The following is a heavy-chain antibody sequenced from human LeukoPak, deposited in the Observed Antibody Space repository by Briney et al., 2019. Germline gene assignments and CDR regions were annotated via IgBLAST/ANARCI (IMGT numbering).Heavy chain of an antibody. D-gene: IGHD6-13*01. V-gene: IGHV1-18*04. Sequence: ASVKVSCKASGYTFTGYYMHWVRQAPGQGLEWMGWISAYNGNTNYARKLQGRVTMTTDTSTSTAYMELRSLRSDDTAVYYCARVGYSSSWGFDYWGQGTLVTVSS. CDR1: GYTFTGYY. CDR2: ISAYNGNT. CDR3: ARVGYSSSWGFDY. J-gene: IGHJ4*02.